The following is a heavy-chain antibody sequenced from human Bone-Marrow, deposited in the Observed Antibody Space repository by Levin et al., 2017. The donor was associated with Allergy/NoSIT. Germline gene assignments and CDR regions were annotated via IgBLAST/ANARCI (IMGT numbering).Heavy chain of an antibody. Sequence: PLASVKVSCKASGGTFSNDGISWVRQAPGQGLEWMGGIIPVFGPAHFAQKFHGRLTITADESINTSFLELRNLKSEDTAIYYCARILLGSRSNTGWSTDWYFDLWGRGTLVTVSS. CDR3: ARILLGSRSNTGWSTDWYFDL. CDR1: GGTFSNDG. CDR2: IIPVFGPA. V-gene: IGHV1-69*13. J-gene: IGHJ2*01. D-gene: IGHD6-19*01.